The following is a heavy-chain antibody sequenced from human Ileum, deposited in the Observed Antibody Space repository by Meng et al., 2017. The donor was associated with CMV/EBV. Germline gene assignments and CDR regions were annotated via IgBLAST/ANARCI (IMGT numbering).Heavy chain of an antibody. CDR3: ARAGEGS. D-gene: IGHD4-17*01. V-gene: IGHV4-31*03. CDR1: GGSLRSGGYS. CDR2: IYYGGST. J-gene: IGHJ5*02. Sequence: LSLRCTGSGGSLRSGGYSWSWIRQHPGKGLEWIGYIYYGGSTYYNPSLKSRVTISVDTSKNQFSLKLSSVTAADTAVYYCARAGEGSWGQGTLVTVSS.